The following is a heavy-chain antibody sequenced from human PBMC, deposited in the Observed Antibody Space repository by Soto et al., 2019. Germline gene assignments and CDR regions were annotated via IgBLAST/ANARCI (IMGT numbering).Heavy chain of an antibody. Sequence: QVQLVESGGGVVQPGRSLRLSCAASGFTFSSYGMHWVRQAPGKGLEWVAVIWYDGSNKYYADSVKGRVTISRDNSKNPLYLQKNSLRAEDTAVYYCARDIVVVPDAIPVGGMDVWGQGTTVTVSS. J-gene: IGHJ6*02. CDR1: GFTFSSYG. CDR2: IWYDGSNK. V-gene: IGHV3-33*01. D-gene: IGHD2-2*01. CDR3: ARDIVVVPDAIPVGGMDV.